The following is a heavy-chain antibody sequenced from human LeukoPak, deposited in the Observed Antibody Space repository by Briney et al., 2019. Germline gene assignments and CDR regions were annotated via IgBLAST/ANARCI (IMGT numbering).Heavy chain of an antibody. J-gene: IGHJ6*02. D-gene: IGHD2-2*01. CDR1: GYTFTSYH. CDR3: ARAMEYCSSTSCSEYYYGMDV. Sequence: GASVKVSCKASGYTFTSYHMHWVRQAPGQGLEWMGIINPSGGSTSYAQKFQGRVTMTRDTSTSTVYMELSSLRSEDTAVYYCARAMEYCSSTSCSEYYYGMDVWGQGTTVTVSS. CDR2: INPSGGST. V-gene: IGHV1-46*01.